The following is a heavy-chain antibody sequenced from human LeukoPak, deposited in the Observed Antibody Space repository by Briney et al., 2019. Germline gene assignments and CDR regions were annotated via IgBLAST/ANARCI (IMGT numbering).Heavy chain of an antibody. CDR2: IKSDGSST. CDR3: AREKGHGDCIGGSCHFEGFDY. Sequence: GGSLRLSCAASGFTFSRYWIHWVRQAPGKGLVWVSRIKSDGSSTSYADSVKGRFTISRDNAKNTLYLHMNSLRAEDTAVYYCAREKGHGDCIGGSCHFEGFDYWGQGTLVTVSS. V-gene: IGHV3-74*01. J-gene: IGHJ4*02. CDR1: GFTFSRYW. D-gene: IGHD2-15*01.